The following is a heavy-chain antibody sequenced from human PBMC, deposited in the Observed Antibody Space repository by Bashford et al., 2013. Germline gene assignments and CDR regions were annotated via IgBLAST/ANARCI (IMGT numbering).Heavy chain of an antibody. D-gene: IGHD3-22*01. CDR3: ARKVVGYDSSAMNY. CDR2: IYSGGST. V-gene: IGHV3-53*01. J-gene: IGHJ4*02. Sequence: VRQAPGKGLEWVSVIYSGGSTYYADSVKGRFTISRDNSKNTLYLQMNSLRAEDTAVYFCARKVVGYDSSAMNYWGQGTLVTVSS.